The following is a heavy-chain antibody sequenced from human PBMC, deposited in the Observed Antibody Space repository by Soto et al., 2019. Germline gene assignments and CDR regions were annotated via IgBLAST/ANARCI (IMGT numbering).Heavy chain of an antibody. J-gene: IGHJ4*02. V-gene: IGHV4-59*01. CDR1: GDSMTSYY. D-gene: IGHD3-22*01. CDR3: ARGGGWLPDL. CDR2: IYSSGNT. Sequence: HVHLQESGPGLVKSSETLSLTCTVSGDSMTSYYWTWIRQAPGKELEWIGYIYSSGNTNYNPSLKSRVTISVDTSNNQFSLKLTSMTAADSAVYYCARGGGWLPDLWGQGTLVTVST.